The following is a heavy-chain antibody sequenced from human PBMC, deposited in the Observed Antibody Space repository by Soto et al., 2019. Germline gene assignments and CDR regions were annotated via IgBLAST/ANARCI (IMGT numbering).Heavy chain of an antibody. D-gene: IGHD2-21*02. Sequence: SETLSLTCTVSGGSIIGYYYHWTLIRQSPEKGLEWIGYIHHSGSILYNPSLKSRLTISVDTSKNQFSLHLSSVTAADTAVYFCAREDDGGDTLDVWGQGTTVTVSS. CDR2: IHHSGSI. CDR3: AREDDGGDTLDV. V-gene: IGHV4-30-4*08. CDR1: GGSIIGYYYH. J-gene: IGHJ6*02.